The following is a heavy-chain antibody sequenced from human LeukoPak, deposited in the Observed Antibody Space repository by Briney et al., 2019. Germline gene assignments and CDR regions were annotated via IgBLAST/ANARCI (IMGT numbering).Heavy chain of an antibody. CDR1: GFTVSSNY. CDR3: ARGLLVGATNYYYYYGMDV. CDR2: IYSGGST. Sequence: GGSLRLSCAASGFTVSSNYMSWVRQAPGKGLEWVSVIYSGGSTYYANSVKGRFTISRDNPKNTLYLKMNSLRVEDTAVYYCARGLLVGATNYYYYYGMDVWGQGTTVTVSS. V-gene: IGHV3-53*01. D-gene: IGHD1-26*01. J-gene: IGHJ6*02.